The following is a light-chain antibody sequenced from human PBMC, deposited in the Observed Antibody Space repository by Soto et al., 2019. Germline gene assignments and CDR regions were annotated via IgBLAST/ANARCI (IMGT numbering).Light chain of an antibody. V-gene: IGKV1-5*01. Sequence: DIQMTQSPSTLSASVGDRVTITCRASQSISSWLAWYQQKPGKAPKFLIYDASSSAGGVPSRFSGSGSGTEFTLTISSLQPDDFATYYCQQYNSYPYNFGPGTKVEIK. CDR2: DAS. CDR3: QQYNSYPYN. J-gene: IGKJ2*01. CDR1: QSISSW.